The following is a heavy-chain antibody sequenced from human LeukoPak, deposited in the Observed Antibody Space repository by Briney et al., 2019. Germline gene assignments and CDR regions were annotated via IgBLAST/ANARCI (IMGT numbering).Heavy chain of an antibody. CDR1: GGSFSGYY. J-gene: IGHJ6*03. CDR2: INHSGST. CDR3: ARTPRYSSGWFNYYMDV. D-gene: IGHD6-19*01. Sequence: SETLSLTCAVCGGSFSGYYWSWIRQPPGKGLEWIGEINHSGSTNYNPSLKSRVTISVDTSKNQFSLKLSSVTAADTAVYYCARTPRYSSGWFNYYMDVWGKGTTVTISS. V-gene: IGHV4-34*01.